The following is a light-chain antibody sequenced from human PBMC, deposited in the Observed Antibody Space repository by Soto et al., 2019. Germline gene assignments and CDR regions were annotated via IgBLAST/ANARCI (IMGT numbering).Light chain of an antibody. V-gene: IGKV3-20*01. CDR1: QSVSSSY. CDR3: QQYGSSPQT. Sequence: EIVLTQSPGTLSVSPGERATLSCRASQSVSSSYLAWYQQKPGQALRLLIYGASSRATGIPDRFSGSGSGTDFTLTISRLEPEDFAMYYCQQYGSSPQTFGQGTKVEI. J-gene: IGKJ1*01. CDR2: GAS.